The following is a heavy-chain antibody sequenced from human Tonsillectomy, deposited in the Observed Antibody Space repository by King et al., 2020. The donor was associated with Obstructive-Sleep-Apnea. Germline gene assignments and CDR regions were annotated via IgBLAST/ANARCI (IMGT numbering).Heavy chain of an antibody. D-gene: IGHD6-19*01. J-gene: IGHJ4*02. CDR3: ATGQWLTYFNS. V-gene: IGHV4-38-2*02. Sequence: MQLQESGPGLVKPSETLSLTCTVSGDSISSGYYWGWIRQFPGKGLEWIATIYHSGSTYYNPSLKSRVTISIDTSKNQFSLKMTSVTAADRAVYYCATGQWLTYFNSWGQGTLVTVSS. CDR2: IYHSGST. CDR1: GDSISSGYY.